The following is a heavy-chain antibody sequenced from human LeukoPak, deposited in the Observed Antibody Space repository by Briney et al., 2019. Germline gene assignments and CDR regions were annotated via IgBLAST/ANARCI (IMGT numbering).Heavy chain of an antibody. CDR1: GFTFSDYY. D-gene: IGHD6-19*01. CDR2: ISGSGGST. CDR3: AKGLKVVAGSGPVDYYYYMDV. J-gene: IGHJ6*03. V-gene: IGHV3-23*01. Sequence: GGSLRLSCAASGFTFSDYYMSWIRQAPGKGLEWVSAISGSGGSTYNADSVKGRFTISRDNSKNTLYLQMNSLRAEDTAVYYCAKGLKVVAGSGPVDYYYYMDVWGKGTTVTISS.